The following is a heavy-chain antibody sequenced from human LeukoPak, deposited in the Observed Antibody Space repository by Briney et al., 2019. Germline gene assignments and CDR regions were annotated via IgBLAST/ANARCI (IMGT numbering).Heavy chain of an antibody. V-gene: IGHV3-30*18. D-gene: IGHD6-6*01. CDR3: AKHHPGSSHLVDY. CDR2: ISYDGSNK. J-gene: IGHJ4*02. Sequence: GGSLRLSCAASGLTFSSYGMHWVRQAPGKGLEWVAVISYDGSNKYYADSVKGRFTISRDNSKNTLYLQMNNLRAEDTAVFYCAKHHPGSSHLVDYWGQGTLVTVSS. CDR1: GLTFSSYG.